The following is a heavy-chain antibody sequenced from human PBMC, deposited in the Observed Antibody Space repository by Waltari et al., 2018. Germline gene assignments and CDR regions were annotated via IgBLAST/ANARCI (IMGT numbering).Heavy chain of an antibody. D-gene: IGHD4-4*01. CDR2: INHRGST. CDR3: ARPMGNRSGYFDL. Sequence: QVQLQQWGAGLLKPSETLSLTCAVYGGSFSGYYWSWIRQPPGKGLEWIGEINHRGSTNYNPSLKSRVTISVDTSKNQFSLKLSSVTAADTAVYYCARPMGNRSGYFDLWGRGTLVTVSS. J-gene: IGHJ2*01. V-gene: IGHV4-34*01. CDR1: GGSFSGYY.